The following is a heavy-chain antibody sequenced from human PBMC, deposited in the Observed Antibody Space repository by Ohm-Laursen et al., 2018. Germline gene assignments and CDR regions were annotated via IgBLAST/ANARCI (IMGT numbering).Heavy chain of an antibody. CDR1: GFTFSKYG. J-gene: IGHJ4*02. CDR2: IWYDGTNK. V-gene: IGHV3-33*01. Sequence: SLRLSCSASGFTFSKYGMHWVRQAPGKGLEWLAVIWYDGTNKYYADSVEGRFTISRDNSKNMLYLQMGSLRVEDTAVYYCAADYGGNAGQDYWGQGTLVTVSS. D-gene: IGHD4-23*01. CDR3: AADYGGNAGQDY.